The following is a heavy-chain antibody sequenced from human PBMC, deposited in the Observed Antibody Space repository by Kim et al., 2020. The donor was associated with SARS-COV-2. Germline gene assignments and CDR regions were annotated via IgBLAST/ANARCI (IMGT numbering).Heavy chain of an antibody. CDR3: ARHLAGYYFDY. J-gene: IGHJ4*02. CDR1: GFTVSSNY. CDR2: IYSGGST. Sequence: GGSLRLSCAASGFTVSSNYMSWVRQAPGKGLEWVSVIYSGGSTYYADSVKGRFTISRDNSKNTLYLQMNSLRAEDTAVYYCARHLAGYYFDYWGQGTLVTVSS. V-gene: IGHV3-66*04. D-gene: IGHD6-13*01.